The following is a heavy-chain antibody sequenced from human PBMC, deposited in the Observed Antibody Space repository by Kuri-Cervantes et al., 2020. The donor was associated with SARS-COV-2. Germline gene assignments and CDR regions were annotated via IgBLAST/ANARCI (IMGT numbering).Heavy chain of an antibody. CDR2: ISSSSSTI. Sequence: GESLKISCAASGFTFSSYSMNWVRQAPGKGPEWVSYISSSSSTIYYADSVKGRFTISRDNAKKSLYLEMNSLRAEDTAVYYCARQGYCSGGSCYSGAMDVWGQGTTVTVSS. CDR3: ARQGYCSGGSCYSGAMDV. D-gene: IGHD2-15*01. V-gene: IGHV3-48*04. CDR1: GFTFSSYS. J-gene: IGHJ6*02.